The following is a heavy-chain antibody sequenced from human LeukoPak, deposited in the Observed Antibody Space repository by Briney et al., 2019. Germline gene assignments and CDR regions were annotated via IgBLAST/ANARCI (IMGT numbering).Heavy chain of an antibody. CDR3: ARNPFNWNFAFDI. CDR2: IYHGGST. CDR1: DYSISSNYY. V-gene: IGHV4-38-2*02. D-gene: IGHD1-7*01. J-gene: IGHJ3*02. Sequence: SETLSLTCTVSDYSISSNYYWGWIRQPPGKGLEWIGSIYHGGSTYYNPSLKSRVTISVDTSKNQFSLTLSSVTVADTAVYYCARNPFNWNFAFDIWGQGTMVTVSS.